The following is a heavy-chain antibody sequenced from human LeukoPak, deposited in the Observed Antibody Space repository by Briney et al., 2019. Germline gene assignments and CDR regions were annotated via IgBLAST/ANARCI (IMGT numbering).Heavy chain of an antibody. J-gene: IGHJ6*02. CDR2: IYYSGST. V-gene: IGHV4-39*01. CDR1: GGSISSSSYY. Sequence: PSETLSLTCTVSGGSISSSSYYWGWIRQPPGKGLEWIGSIYYSGSTYYNPSLKSRVTISVDTSKNQFSLRLSSVTAADTAVYYCARREGAHALTLRNYYYYYGMDVWGQGTTVTVSS. D-gene: IGHD1-26*01. CDR3: ARREGAHALTLRNYYYYYGMDV.